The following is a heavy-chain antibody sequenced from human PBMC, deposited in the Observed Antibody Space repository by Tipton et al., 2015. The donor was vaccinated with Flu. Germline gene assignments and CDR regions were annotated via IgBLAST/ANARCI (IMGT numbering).Heavy chain of an antibody. CDR3: ARDGPDWTYFAFMDV. CDR1: GFAFSGYV. Sequence: SLRLSCAASGFAFSGYVMSWVRQAPGRGLEWVSAMSGSGDGTDNTDSVKGRFTISRDNSRNTVFLQMNSLRAEDTVVYYCARDGPDWTYFAFMDVWGQGTPVTVS. J-gene: IGHJ6*02. V-gene: IGHV3-23*01. CDR2: MSGSGDGT. D-gene: IGHD1-26*01.